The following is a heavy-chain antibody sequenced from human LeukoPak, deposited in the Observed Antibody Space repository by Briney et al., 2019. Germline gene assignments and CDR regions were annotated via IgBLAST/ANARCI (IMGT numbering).Heavy chain of an antibody. V-gene: IGHV1-2*06. CDR2: INPNSGGT. D-gene: IGHD6-13*01. Sequence: ASVKVSCKASGYTFTGYYMHWVRQAPGQGLEWMGRINPNSGGTNYAQKFQGTVTMTTDTSISTAYMELSRLRSDDTAVYYCARVWGYSSSWYVYWGQGTLVTVSS. J-gene: IGHJ4*02. CDR3: ARVWGYSSSWYVY. CDR1: GYTFTGYY.